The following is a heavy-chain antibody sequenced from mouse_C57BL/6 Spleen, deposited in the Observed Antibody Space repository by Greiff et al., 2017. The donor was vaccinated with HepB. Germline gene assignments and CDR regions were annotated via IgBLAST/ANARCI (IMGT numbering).Heavy chain of an antibody. CDR2: IWTGGGT. D-gene: IGHD1-1*01. CDR1: GFSLTSYA. J-gene: IGHJ4*01. V-gene: IGHV2-9-1*01. Sequence: VKLQESGPGLVAPSQSLSITCTVSGFSLTSYAISWVRQPPGKGLEWLGVIWTGGGTNYNSALKSRLSISKDNSKSQVFLKMNSLQTDDTARYYCARKEEFITTVVATRGAMDYWGQGTSVTVSS. CDR3: ARKEEFITTVVATRGAMDY.